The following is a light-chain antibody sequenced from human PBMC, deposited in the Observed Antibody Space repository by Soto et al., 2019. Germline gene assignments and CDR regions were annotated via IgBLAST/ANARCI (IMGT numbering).Light chain of an antibody. CDR1: SSNIGSFY. CDR2: DNN. V-gene: IGLV1-51*01. J-gene: IGLJ2*01. CDR3: GTWDSSLSAVV. Sequence: QSALTQPPSVSAAPGQKVTISCSGSSSNIGSFYVSWYQQLPGTAPKLLIYDNNKRPSGIPDRFSGSKSGTSATLGITGLQTGDEADYHCGTWDSSLSAVVFGGGTQLTVL.